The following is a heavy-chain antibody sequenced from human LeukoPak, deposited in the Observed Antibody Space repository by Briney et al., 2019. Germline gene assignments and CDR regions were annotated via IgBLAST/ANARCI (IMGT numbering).Heavy chain of an antibody. CDR3: ARDGGKWELLFGY. CDR2: LYSDGNT. D-gene: IGHD1-26*01. CDR1: GFTVITND. Sequence: TGGSLRLSCAASGFTVITNDMTWVRQAPGKGLEWVSVLYSDGNTKYADSVQGRFTISRDNSKNTLYLEMNSLSPDDTAVYYCARDGGKWELLFGYWGQGTLVTVSS. V-gene: IGHV3-53*01. J-gene: IGHJ4*02.